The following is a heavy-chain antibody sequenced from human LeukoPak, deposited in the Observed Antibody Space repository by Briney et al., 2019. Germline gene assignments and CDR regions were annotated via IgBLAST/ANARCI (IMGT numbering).Heavy chain of an antibody. D-gene: IGHD5-18*01. CDR3: ARARIGYSYGYNYFDY. CDR1: GFTFSSYW. CDR2: IKQDGSEK. V-gene: IGHV3-7*01. Sequence: GGSLRVSCAASGFTFSSYWMSWVRQAPGKGRGWGANIKQDGSEKYYVDSVKGRFTISRDNAKNSLYLQMNSLRAEDTAAYYCARARIGYSYGYNYFDYWGQGTLVTVSS. J-gene: IGHJ4*02.